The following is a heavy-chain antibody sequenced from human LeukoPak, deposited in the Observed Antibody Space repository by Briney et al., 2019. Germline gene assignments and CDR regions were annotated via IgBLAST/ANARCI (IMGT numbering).Heavy chain of an antibody. J-gene: IGHJ4*02. V-gene: IGHV3-21*01. D-gene: IGHD6-19*01. CDR3: ARAVTVAGTDY. Sequence: GGSLRLSCAASGFTFSSYWMSWVRQAPGKGLEWVSSISSSSSYIYYADSVKGRFTISRDNAKNSLYLQMNSLRAEDTAVYYCARAVTVAGTDYWGQGTLVTVSS. CDR2: ISSSSSYI. CDR1: GFTFSSYW.